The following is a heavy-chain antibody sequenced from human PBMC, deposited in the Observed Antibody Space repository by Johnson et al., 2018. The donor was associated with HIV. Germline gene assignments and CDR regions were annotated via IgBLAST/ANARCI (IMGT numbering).Heavy chain of an antibody. Sequence: QVQLVESGGGLIQPGGSLRLSCAASGFTFSSYWMHWVRQAPGKGLEWVAFIRYDGSNKYYADSVKGRFTISRDNSKNTLYLQMNSLRAEDTAVYYCAKDRALTYYYDSSGSDAFDIWGQGTMVTVSS. CDR3: AKDRALTYYYDSSGSDAFDI. CDR1: GFTFSSYW. J-gene: IGHJ3*02. D-gene: IGHD3-22*01. CDR2: IRYDGSNK. V-gene: IGHV3-30*02.